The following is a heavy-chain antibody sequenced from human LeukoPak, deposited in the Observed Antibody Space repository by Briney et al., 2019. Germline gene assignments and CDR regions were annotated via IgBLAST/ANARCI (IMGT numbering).Heavy chain of an antibody. CDR3: ARHGASGSYLYYFDY. CDR2: IYYSGST. J-gene: IGHJ4*02. V-gene: IGHV4-39*01. CDR1: GGSISSSSYY. D-gene: IGHD1-26*01. Sequence: KSSETLSLTCTVSGGSISSSSYYWGWIRQPPGKGLEWIGSIYYSGSTYYNPSLKSRVTISVDTSKNQFSLKLSSVTAADTAVYFCARHGASGSYLYYFDYWGQGTLVTVSS.